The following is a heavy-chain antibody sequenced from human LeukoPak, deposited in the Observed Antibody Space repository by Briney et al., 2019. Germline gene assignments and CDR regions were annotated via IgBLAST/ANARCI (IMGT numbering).Heavy chain of an antibody. Sequence: PSETLSLTCAVSGGSISSSNWWSWVRQPPGKGLEWIGEIYHSGSTNYIPSLKSRVTISVDKSKNQFSLRLSSVTAADTAVYYCARGRLVINYYFDYWGQGTLVTVSS. D-gene: IGHD3-9*01. CDR1: GGSISSSNW. J-gene: IGHJ4*02. CDR3: ARGRLVINYYFDY. CDR2: IYHSGST. V-gene: IGHV4-4*02.